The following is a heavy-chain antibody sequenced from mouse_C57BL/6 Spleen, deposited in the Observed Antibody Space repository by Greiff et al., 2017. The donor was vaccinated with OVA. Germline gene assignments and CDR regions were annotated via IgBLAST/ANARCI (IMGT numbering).Heavy chain of an antibody. J-gene: IGHJ4*01. V-gene: IGHV1-53*01. CDR3: ARKGNLYYAMDY. Sequence: QVQLQQPGTELVKPGASVKLSCKASGYTFTSYWMHWLKQRPGQGLEWIGNINPSNGGTNYNEKFKSKATLTVDKSSSTAYMQLSSLTSEDSAVYYCARKGNLYYAMDYWGQGTSVTVSS. CDR1: GYTFTSYW. CDR2: INPSNGGT. D-gene: IGHD2-1*01.